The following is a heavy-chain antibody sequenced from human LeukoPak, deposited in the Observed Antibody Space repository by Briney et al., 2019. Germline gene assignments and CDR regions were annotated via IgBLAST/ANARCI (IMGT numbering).Heavy chain of an antibody. D-gene: IGHD3-22*01. CDR1: GFTFDDYG. V-gene: IGHV3-20*04. J-gene: IGHJ6*03. CDR2: INWNGGGT. CDR3: ARVRYYDSSGCYKRWYYYMDV. Sequence: GGSLRLSCAASGFTFDDYGMSWVRQAPGKGLEWVSGINWNGGGTGYADSVKGRFTISRDNAKNSLYLQMNSLRAEDTALYYCARVRYYDSSGCYKRWYYYMDVWGKGTTVTVSS.